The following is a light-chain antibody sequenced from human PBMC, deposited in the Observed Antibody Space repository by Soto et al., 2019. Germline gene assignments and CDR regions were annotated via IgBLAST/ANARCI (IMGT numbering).Light chain of an antibody. J-gene: IGKJ5*01. CDR2: DAS. CDR3: QQSETHPLT. Sequence: DIQMTQSPATLSASVGDRVTITCRASQTISTWLACYQHKPEKAPNLLIYDASTLMSGVPSRFSGSGSGTEFPLTISSLQAGDFATYYCQQSETHPLTFGQGTRLEIK. CDR1: QTISTW. V-gene: IGKV1-5*01.